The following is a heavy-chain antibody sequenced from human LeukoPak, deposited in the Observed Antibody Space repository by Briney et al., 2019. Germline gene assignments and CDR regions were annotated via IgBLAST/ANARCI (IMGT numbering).Heavy chain of an antibody. CDR1: EFTFSSYA. D-gene: IGHD3-9*01. CDR2: ISGSGGST. Sequence: PGGSLRLSCAASEFTFSSYAMSWVRQAPGKGLEGVSAISGSGGSTYYADSVKGRSTISRDNSKNTLYLQMNSLRAEDTAIYYCAKDVFELYDIYDHWGQGTLVTVSS. J-gene: IGHJ4*02. V-gene: IGHV3-23*01. CDR3: AKDVFELYDIYDH.